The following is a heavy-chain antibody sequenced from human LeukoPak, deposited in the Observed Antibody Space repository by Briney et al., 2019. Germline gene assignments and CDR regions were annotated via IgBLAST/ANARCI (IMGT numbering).Heavy chain of an antibody. Sequence: GGSLRLSRAASGFTFSSYAMSWVRQAPGKGLEWVSAISGSGGSTYYADSVKGRFTISRDNSNNTLYLQMNSLRAEDTAVYYCAKDAGLRYCSGGSCYSLDYYYGMDVWGQGTTVTVSS. CDR2: ISGSGGST. CDR3: AKDAGLRYCSGGSCYSLDYYYGMDV. CDR1: GFTFSSYA. V-gene: IGHV3-23*01. D-gene: IGHD2-15*01. J-gene: IGHJ6*02.